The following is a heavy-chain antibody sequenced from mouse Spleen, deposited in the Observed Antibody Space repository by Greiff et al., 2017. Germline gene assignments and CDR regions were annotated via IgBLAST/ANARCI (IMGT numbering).Heavy chain of an antibody. V-gene: IGHV2-4-1*01. Sequence: VKLMESGPGLVAPSQSLSITCTVSGFSLTNYAVHWVRQSPGKGLEWLGVIWSDGSTDYNAAFISRLSISKDNSKSQVFFKMNSLQADDTAIYYCARNGDYEAMDDWGQGTSVTVSS. D-gene: IGHD2-13*01. J-gene: IGHJ4*01. CDR1: GFSLTNYA. CDR2: IWSDGST. CDR3: ARNGDYEAMDD.